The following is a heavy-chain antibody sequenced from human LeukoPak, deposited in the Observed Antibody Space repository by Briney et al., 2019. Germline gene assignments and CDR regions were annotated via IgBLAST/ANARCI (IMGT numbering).Heavy chain of an antibody. D-gene: IGHD4-23*01. J-gene: IGHJ4*02. V-gene: IGHV3-33*01. CDR1: GSTFSRHG. CDR2: ISFDGSNK. CDR3: ARWNGGNSDGTYDY. Sequence: GTSLRLSCATSGSTFSRHGMHWVRQGPGKGLELVTFISFDGSNKYYADSVKGRFTISRDNFGGTLYLQMNNLRIEDTAVYFCARWNGGNSDGTYDYWGQGTPVTVSS.